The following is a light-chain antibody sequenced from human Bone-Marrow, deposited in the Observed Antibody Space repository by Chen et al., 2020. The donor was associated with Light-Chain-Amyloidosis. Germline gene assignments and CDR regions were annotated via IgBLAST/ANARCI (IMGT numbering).Light chain of an antibody. CDR3: QVWDRSSDRPV. CDR2: DDS. Sequence: SSVLTQPSSVSVAPGQTATIACGGNNIGSTSAHWYQQTPGQAPLLVVYDDSDRPAGIPERLSGANSGNTATRTISRVKAGDEADYYCQVWDRSSDRPVFGGGTKLTVL. V-gene: IGLV3-21*02. J-gene: IGLJ3*02. CDR1: NIGSTS.